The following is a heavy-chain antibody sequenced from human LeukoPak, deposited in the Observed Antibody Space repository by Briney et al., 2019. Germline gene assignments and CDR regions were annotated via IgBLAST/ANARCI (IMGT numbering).Heavy chain of an antibody. CDR2: IIPIFGTA. CDR1: GGTFSSYA. J-gene: IGHJ6*03. CDR3: STARRGGLSYYYMDV. V-gene: IGHV1-69*05. Sequence: SVKVSCKASGGTFSSYAISWVRQAPGQGLEWMGGIIPIFGTANYAQKFQGRVTITTDESTSTAYMELSSLRSEDTAVYYGSTARRGGLSYYYMDVWGKGTTVTVSS.